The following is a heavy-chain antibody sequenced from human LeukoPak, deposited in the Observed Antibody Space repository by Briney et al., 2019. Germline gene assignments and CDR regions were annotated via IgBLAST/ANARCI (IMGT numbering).Heavy chain of an antibody. V-gene: IGHV3-21*01. Sequence: SGGSLRLSRAASGFTFSSYSMNWVRQAPGKGLEWVSSISSSSSYIYYADSVKGRFTISRDNAKNSLYLQMNSLRAEDTAVYYCARDRDGSGSYVLGWFDPWGQGTLVTVSS. CDR1: GFTFSSYS. J-gene: IGHJ5*02. D-gene: IGHD3-10*01. CDR3: ARDRDGSGSYVLGWFDP. CDR2: ISSSSSYI.